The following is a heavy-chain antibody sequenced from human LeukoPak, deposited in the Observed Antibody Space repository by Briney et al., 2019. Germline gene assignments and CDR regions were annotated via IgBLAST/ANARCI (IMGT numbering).Heavy chain of an antibody. Sequence: SETLSLTXTFSSASISSHYWSGVRQPSGKGLEWIGHISTSGYTNYTTSLKSRVTMSVDTSKNLFSLKLGSVTAADTAVYYCARESEPSGGTCSSWCYYYMDVWGKGTTVTVSS. CDR3: ARESEPSGGTCSSWCYYYMDV. J-gene: IGHJ6*03. CDR1: SASISSHY. V-gene: IGHV4-4*07. D-gene: IGHD2-15*01. CDR2: ISTSGYT.